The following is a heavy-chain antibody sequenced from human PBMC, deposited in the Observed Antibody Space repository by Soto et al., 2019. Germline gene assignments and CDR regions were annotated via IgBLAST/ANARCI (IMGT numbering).Heavy chain of an antibody. CDR1: GFTFSSYG. CDR2: IWYDGSNK. CDR3: AREGMEWLVSRAFDY. D-gene: IGHD6-19*01. V-gene: IGHV3-33*01. Sequence: QVQLVESGGGVVQPGRSLRLSCAASGFTFSSYGMHWVHQAPGKGLEWVAVIWYDGSNKYYADSVKGRFTISRDNSKNTLYLQMNSLRAEDTAVYYCAREGMEWLVSRAFDYWGQGTLVTVSS. J-gene: IGHJ4*02.